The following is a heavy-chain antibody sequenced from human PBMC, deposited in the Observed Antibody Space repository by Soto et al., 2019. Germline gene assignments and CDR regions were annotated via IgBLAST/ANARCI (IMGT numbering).Heavy chain of an antibody. CDR2: IYHSGST. Sequence: QVQLQESGPGLVKPSGTLSLTCAVSGGSISSSNWWSWVRQPPGKGLEWIGEIYHSGSTNYNPSLKSRVTISVDKSQNQFSLKLSSVPAADTAVYYCARLRRGYGSGSYPPPSYFDYWGQGTLVTVSS. D-gene: IGHD3-10*01. V-gene: IGHV4-4*02. J-gene: IGHJ4*02. CDR3: ARLRRGYGSGSYPPPSYFDY. CDR1: GGSISSSNW.